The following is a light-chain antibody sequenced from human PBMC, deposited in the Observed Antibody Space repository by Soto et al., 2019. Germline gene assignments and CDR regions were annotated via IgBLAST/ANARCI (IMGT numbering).Light chain of an antibody. J-gene: IGKJ3*01. CDR3: LQHNSYPFT. CDR1: QGIDNS. Sequence: DIPMTQSPSAVSASVGDRVTITCRASQGIDNSLAWFQQKPGKVPERLIYAASTLESGVPSRFSGRGSGTEFTLTISSLQPEDFAAYYCLQHNSYPFTFGPGTKVDV. V-gene: IGKV1-17*03. CDR2: AAS.